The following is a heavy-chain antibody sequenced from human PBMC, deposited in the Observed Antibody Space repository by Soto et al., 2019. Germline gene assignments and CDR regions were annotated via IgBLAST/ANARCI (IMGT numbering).Heavy chain of an antibody. Sequence: QVQLVESGGGVVQPGRSLRLSCAASGFTFSSYGMHWVRQAPGKGLEWVAVISYDGSNKYYADSVKSRFTISRDNSKNTLYLQMNSLRAEDTAVYYCANAVHYYYGMDVWGQGTTVTVSS. CDR3: ANAVHYYYGMDV. J-gene: IGHJ6*02. V-gene: IGHV3-30*18. CDR2: ISYDGSNK. D-gene: IGHD1-1*01. CDR1: GFTFSSYG.